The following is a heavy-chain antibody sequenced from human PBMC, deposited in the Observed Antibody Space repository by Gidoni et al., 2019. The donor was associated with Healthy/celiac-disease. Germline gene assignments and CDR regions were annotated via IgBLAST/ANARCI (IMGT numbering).Heavy chain of an antibody. CDR1: GGSFSGYY. CDR2: NNHSGST. D-gene: IGHD3-9*01. Sequence: QVQLQQWGAGLLKPSETLSLTCAVYGGSFSGYYWSWISQPPGKALAWIGENNHSGSTNYNPSLKSRVTRAGDTSKTQCSLKLSSVTAADTAVYYCARGRADYDILTGYHGPRPTQRGRRKKNWFDPWGQGTLVTVSS. J-gene: IGHJ5*02. CDR3: ARGRADYDILTGYHGPRPTQRGRRKKNWFDP. V-gene: IGHV4-34*01.